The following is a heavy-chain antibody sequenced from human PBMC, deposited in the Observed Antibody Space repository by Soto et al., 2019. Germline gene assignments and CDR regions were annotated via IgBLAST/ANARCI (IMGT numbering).Heavy chain of an antibody. CDR3: ARASYYDSSGYYYCLDY. V-gene: IGHV1-69*06. J-gene: IGHJ4*02. CDR2: IIPIFGTT. CDR1: GGTFSSYA. D-gene: IGHD3-22*01. Sequence: QVQLVQSGAEVKKPGSSVKVSCKASGGTFSSYAISWVRQAPGQGLEWMGGIIPIFGTTNYAQKFQGRVTITADKSTSTAYMELSSLRSEDTAVYYCARASYYDSSGYYYCLDYWGQGTLVTVSS.